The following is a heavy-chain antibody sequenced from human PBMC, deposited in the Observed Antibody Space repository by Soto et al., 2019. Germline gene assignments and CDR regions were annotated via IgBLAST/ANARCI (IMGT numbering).Heavy chain of an antibody. Sequence: GGSLRLSCAASGFTFSSYAMSWVRHAPGKGLEWVSAISGSGGSTYYADSVKGRFTISRDNSKNTLYLQMNSLRAEDTAVYYCAKESSLAYCGGDCYSAPDVWGQGTTVTVSS. J-gene: IGHJ6*02. D-gene: IGHD2-21*02. V-gene: IGHV3-23*01. CDR2: ISGSGGST. CDR3: AKESSLAYCGGDCYSAPDV. CDR1: GFTFSSYA.